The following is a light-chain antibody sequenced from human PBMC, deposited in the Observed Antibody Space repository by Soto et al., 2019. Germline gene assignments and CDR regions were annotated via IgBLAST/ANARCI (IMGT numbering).Light chain of an antibody. CDR3: QRRSNWTPGVT. V-gene: IGKV3-11*01. J-gene: IGKJ3*01. CDR1: QSVTTY. Sequence: EVVLTQSPATLSLSPGERATLSCTASQSVTTYLSWYQQQTGKAPTRLIYDESTRATGIPARFSGSGSGTDFTLTISSLEPEDFAVYYCQRRSNWTPGVTFGPGTKVEIK. CDR2: DES.